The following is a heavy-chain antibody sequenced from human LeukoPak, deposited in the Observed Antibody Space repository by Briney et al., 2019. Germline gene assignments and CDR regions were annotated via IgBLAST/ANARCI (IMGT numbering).Heavy chain of an antibody. CDR1: GGSFSGYC. CDR3: TRGKPETVFDS. CDR2: INHSGST. J-gene: IGHJ4*01. Sequence: SETLSLTCSVYGGSFSGYCWSWIRQPPGKGLEWIGEINHSGSTNYNPSLKTRVTISLDRSKDQFPLKLTSVTAADTAVYYCTRGKPETVFDSWGRGTLVTVPS. V-gene: IGHV4-34*01.